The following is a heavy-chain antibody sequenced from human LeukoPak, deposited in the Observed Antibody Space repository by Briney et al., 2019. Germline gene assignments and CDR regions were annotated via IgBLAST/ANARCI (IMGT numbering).Heavy chain of an antibody. V-gene: IGHV3-21*01. CDR2: ISSSSSYI. CDR1: GFTFSSYA. CDR3: ARDSYYDILTASSRHYYYYMDV. Sequence: GGSLRLSCAASGFTFSSYAMSWVRQAPGKGLEWVSSISSSSSYIHYADSVKGRFTISRDNAKNSLYLQMNSLRAEDTAVYYCARDSYYDILTASSRHYYYYMDVWGKGTTVTISS. J-gene: IGHJ6*03. D-gene: IGHD3-9*01.